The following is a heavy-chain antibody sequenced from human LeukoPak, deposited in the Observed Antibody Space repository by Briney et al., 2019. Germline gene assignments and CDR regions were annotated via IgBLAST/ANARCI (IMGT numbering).Heavy chain of an antibody. CDR1: GYTLTELS. D-gene: IGHD5-18*01. Sequence: VSVKVSCKVSGYTLTELSMHWVRQAPGKGLEWMGGFDPEDGETIYAQKFQGRVTMTEDTSTDTAYMELSSLRSEDTAVYYCATAPDTAMVTPFDYWGQGTLVTVSS. J-gene: IGHJ4*02. CDR3: ATAPDTAMVTPFDY. CDR2: FDPEDGET. V-gene: IGHV1-24*01.